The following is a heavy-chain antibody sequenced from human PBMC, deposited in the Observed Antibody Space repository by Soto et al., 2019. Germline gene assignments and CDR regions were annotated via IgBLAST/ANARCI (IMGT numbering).Heavy chain of an antibody. CDR3: ASGASRWYPYGFDS. D-gene: IGHD6-13*01. CDR2: IIPYYNTL. Sequence: QAQVVQSGAEVRKPGSSVKLSCKASEGTFNSYAIAWVRQAPGQGLAWMGGIIPYYNTLNYAQKFQDRVTITADESTNAVYMELSSRRSDDTAVYFCASGASRWYPYGFDSWAQGTLVTVSS. CDR1: EGTFNSYA. V-gene: IGHV1-69*01. J-gene: IGHJ4*02.